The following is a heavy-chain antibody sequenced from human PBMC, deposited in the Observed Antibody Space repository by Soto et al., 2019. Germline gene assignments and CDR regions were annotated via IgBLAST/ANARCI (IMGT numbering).Heavy chain of an antibody. Sequence: EVQLVVSGGGLVQPGGSLRLSCAASGFTFSSYWMSWVRQAPGKGLEWVANIKQDGSEKYSVVSVKGRFTISRDNAKNSLYLQMNSLRAEDTAVYYCARQAVVTKRNGSDYWGQGPLVTVSS. J-gene: IGHJ4*02. CDR3: ARQAVVTKRNGSDY. V-gene: IGHV3-7*05. CDR1: GFTFSSYW. CDR2: IKQDGSEK. D-gene: IGHD2-21*02.